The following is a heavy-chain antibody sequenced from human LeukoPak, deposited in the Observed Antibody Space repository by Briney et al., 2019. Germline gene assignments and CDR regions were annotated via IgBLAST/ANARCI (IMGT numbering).Heavy chain of an antibody. J-gene: IGHJ3*02. D-gene: IGHD6-19*01. CDR3: ARIRTPFYSSGWSAAFDI. V-gene: IGHV7-4-1*02. CDR2: INTNTGNP. Sequence: EASVKVSCKASGYTFTNYGIHWVRQAPGQGLEWMGWINTNTGNPTYAQGFTGRFVFSLDTSVSTAYLQISSLKAEDTAVYYCARIRTPFYSSGWSAAFDIWGQGTMVTVSS. CDR1: GYTFTNYG.